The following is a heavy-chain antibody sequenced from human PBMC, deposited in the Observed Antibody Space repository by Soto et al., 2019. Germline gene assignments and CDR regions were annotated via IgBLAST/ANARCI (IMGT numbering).Heavy chain of an antibody. CDR3: ARDGGRHSGGIDY. D-gene: IGHD1-26*01. CDR1: GGTFSSYS. V-gene: IGHV1-69*01. J-gene: IGHJ4*02. Sequence: QVQLGQSGAEVKKPGSSVKVSCKASGGTFSSYSINWGRQAPGQGLEGMGEIIPIFGTANYAQKFQGRVTITADESTSTAYMELSSLRSEDTAVYYCARDGGRHSGGIDYWGQGTLVTVSS. CDR2: IIPIFGTA.